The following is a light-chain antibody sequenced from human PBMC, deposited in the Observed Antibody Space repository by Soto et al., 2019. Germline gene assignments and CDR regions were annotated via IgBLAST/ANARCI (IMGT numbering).Light chain of an antibody. Sequence: QSALTQPPSLSGTPGQRVTISCSGSSSNIAGNTVHWYQHLPGTAPKLLIYINDQRPSGVPGRFSASTSGTSASPAISGLQSDDEADYYCATWDDDLNAAVFGGGTQLTVL. CDR3: ATWDDDLNAAV. V-gene: IGLV1-44*01. J-gene: IGLJ7*01. CDR1: SSNIAGNT. CDR2: IND.